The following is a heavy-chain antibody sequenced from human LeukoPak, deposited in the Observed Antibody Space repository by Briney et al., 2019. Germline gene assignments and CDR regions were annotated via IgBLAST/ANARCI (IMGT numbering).Heavy chain of an antibody. CDR3: ARDQGSGWFDP. CDR1: GGYIRSYY. J-gene: IGHJ5*02. V-gene: IGHV4-4*07. Sequence: SETLSLTCTVSGGYIRSYYWSWIRQPAGKGLEWIGRMHTSGSTNYNPSLRSRLSMSVDTSKNQFSLRLTSVTAADTAVYFCARDQGSGWFDPWGQGTLVTVSS. CDR2: MHTSGST.